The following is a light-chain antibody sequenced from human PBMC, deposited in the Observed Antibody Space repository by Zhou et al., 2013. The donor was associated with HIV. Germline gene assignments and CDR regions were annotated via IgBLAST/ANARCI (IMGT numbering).Light chain of an antibody. Sequence: DIVVTQSPLSLPVTPGEPASISCRSSESLLYSNGYNYLDWYVQKPGQSPQLLIYLGSTRASGVPDRFSGSGSGTDFTLTISRVEADDVGTYYCMQTVQAPFTFGPGTTVDLK. J-gene: IGKJ3*01. CDR3: MQTVQAPFT. V-gene: IGKV2-28*01. CDR1: ESLLYSNGYNY. CDR2: LGS.